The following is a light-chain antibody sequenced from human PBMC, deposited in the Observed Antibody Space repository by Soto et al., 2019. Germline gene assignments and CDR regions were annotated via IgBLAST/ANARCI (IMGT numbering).Light chain of an antibody. CDR3: QQVDSYPRT. CDR2: ASS. CDR1: HCIGTY. Sequence: IQLTQSPSSLSASVGDRVTVAYRASHCIGTYLFFYQQKSGKAPTVLIYASSTLQTGVPSRVSGSGSGTDFSLTISSLHPEDGATYYCQQVDSYPRTFGQGTKV. V-gene: IGKV1-9*01. J-gene: IGKJ1*01.